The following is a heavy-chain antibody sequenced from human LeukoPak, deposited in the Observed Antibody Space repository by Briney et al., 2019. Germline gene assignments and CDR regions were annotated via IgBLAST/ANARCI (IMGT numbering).Heavy chain of an antibody. CDR2: ISYDVGKK. CDR1: GFTFSSYA. V-gene: IGHV3-30*18. Sequence: GGSLRLSCAASGFTFSSYARPGVGQAQGKGLEWVAVISYDVGKKYYADSVKGRFTISRDNSKNTLYLQMNSLRAEDTAVYYCAKDDYYDTSGYRDWGQGTLVTVSS. J-gene: IGHJ4*02. D-gene: IGHD3-22*01. CDR3: AKDDYYDTSGYRD.